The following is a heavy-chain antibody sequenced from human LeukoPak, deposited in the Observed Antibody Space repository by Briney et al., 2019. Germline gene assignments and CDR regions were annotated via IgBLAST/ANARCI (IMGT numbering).Heavy chain of an antibody. D-gene: IGHD6-13*01. CDR1: GFTFSSYA. J-gene: IGHJ6*03. CDR2: ISGSGSST. V-gene: IGHV3-23*01. Sequence: GGSLRLSCAASGFTFSSYAMTWVRQAPGKGLEWVSAISGSGSSTYYADSVKGRFTISRDNSKNTLFLQVNSLRAEDTAVYYCAKGPIAAATYYYYYYMDVWGKGTNVTVSS. CDR3: AKGPIAAATYYYYYYMDV.